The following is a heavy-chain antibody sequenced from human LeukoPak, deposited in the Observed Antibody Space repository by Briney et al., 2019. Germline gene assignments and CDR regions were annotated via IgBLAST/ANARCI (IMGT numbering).Heavy chain of an antibody. CDR1: GFTFSSYS. V-gene: IGHV3-21*01. CDR3: ARRDGDYFYYFDY. D-gene: IGHD4-17*01. CDR2: ISSSSSYI. J-gene: IGHJ4*02. Sequence: GGSLRLSCAASGFTFSSYSMNWVRQAPGKGLEWVSSISSSSSYIYYADSVKGRFTISRDNAKNSLYLQMNSLRAEDTAVYYCARRDGDYFYYFDYWGQGILVTVSS.